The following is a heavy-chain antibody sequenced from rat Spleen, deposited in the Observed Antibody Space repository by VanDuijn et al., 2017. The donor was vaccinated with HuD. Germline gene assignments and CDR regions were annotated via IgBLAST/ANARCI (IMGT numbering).Heavy chain of an antibody. CDR2: ISYDGTTT. CDR3: TRHPQIYNNYFDY. Sequence: EVQLVESGGGLVQPGRSLRLSCAASGFTFSDYNMAWVRQAPKKGLEWVTAISYDGTTTYYRDSVKGRFTISRDNAHRTLYLQMDSLRSEDTATYYCTRHPQIYNNYFDYWGQGVMVTVSS. V-gene: IGHV5-7*01. D-gene: IGHD1-10*01. J-gene: IGHJ2*01. CDR1: GFTFSDYN.